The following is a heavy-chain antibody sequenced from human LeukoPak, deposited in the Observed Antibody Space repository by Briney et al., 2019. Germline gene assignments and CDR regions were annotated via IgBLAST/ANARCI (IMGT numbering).Heavy chain of an antibody. J-gene: IGHJ6*03. Sequence: SETLSLTYTVSGASISSHYWTWVRQPPGKGLEWIGHIYYSGSTNYNPSPKSRVTISVDTSNNVFSLKLSSVTAADTAVYYCARAYYDFWSGDYYYYMDFWGKGTTVTVFS. CDR2: IYYSGST. CDR3: ARAYYDFWSGDYYYYMDF. V-gene: IGHV4-59*11. D-gene: IGHD3-3*01. CDR1: GASISSHY.